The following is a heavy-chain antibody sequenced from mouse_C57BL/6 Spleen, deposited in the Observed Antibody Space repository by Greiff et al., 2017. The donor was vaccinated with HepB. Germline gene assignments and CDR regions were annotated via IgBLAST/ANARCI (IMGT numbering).Heavy chain of an antibody. CDR2: IDPEDGDT. J-gene: IGHJ2*01. V-gene: IGHV14-1*01. Sequence: VQLKQSGAELVRPGASVKLSCTASGFNIKDYYMHWVKQRPEQGLEWIGRIDPEDGDTEYAPKFQGKATMTADTSSNTAYLQLSSLTSEDTAVYYCTTSSYGKDYFDYWGQGTTLTVSS. D-gene: IGHD2-10*01. CDR1: GFNIKDYY. CDR3: TTSSYGKDYFDY.